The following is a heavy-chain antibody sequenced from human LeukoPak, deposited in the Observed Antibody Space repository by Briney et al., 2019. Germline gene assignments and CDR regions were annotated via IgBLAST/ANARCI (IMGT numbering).Heavy chain of an antibody. CDR1: GFTFSTYS. Sequence: PGGSLRLSCAASGFTFSTYSMKWVRQAPGKGLEWVSYISDSSAMYYADSVRGRFTISRENDKNSLFLQMNSLRAEDTAVYYCARGKSAAADFDYWGQGTLVTVSS. J-gene: IGHJ4*02. CDR2: ISDSSAM. V-gene: IGHV3-48*01. CDR3: ARGKSAAADFDY. D-gene: IGHD6-13*01.